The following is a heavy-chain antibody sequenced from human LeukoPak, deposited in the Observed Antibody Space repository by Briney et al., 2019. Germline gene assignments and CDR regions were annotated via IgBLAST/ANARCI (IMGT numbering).Heavy chain of an antibody. CDR3: ARTRYCSGGPCYNFDY. CDR1: GYTFTGYY. D-gene: IGHD2-15*01. CDR2: INPNSGGT. J-gene: IGHJ4*02. V-gene: IGHV1-2*02. Sequence: ASVKVSCKASGYTFTGYYLHWVRQAPGQGLEWMGWINPNSGGTNYAQNFQGRVTMTRDTSISTAYMELSRLRSDDTAVYYCARTRYCSGGPCYNFDYWGQGTLVTVSS.